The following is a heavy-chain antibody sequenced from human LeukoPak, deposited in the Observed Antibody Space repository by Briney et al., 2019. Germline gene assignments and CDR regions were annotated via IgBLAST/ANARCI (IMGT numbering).Heavy chain of an antibody. CDR3: ARGLTQWPVPRAFDI. CDR2: IYHSGST. V-gene: IGHV4-38-2*02. CDR1: GYSISSGYY. Sequence: SETLSLTCTVSGYSISSGYYWGWIRQPPGKGLEWIGSIYHSGSTYYNPSLKSRVTISVDTSKNQFSLKLSSVTAADTAVYYCARGLTQWPVPRAFDIWGQGTMVTVSS. D-gene: IGHD6-19*01. J-gene: IGHJ3*02.